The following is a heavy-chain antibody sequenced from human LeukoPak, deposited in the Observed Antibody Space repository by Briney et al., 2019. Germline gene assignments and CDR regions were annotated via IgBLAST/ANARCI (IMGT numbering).Heavy chain of an antibody. V-gene: IGHV3-23*01. Sequence: GGSLRLSCAASGFIFSSYVMNWVRRAPGKGLEWVSGTSGSGGSTSYADSVKGRFTISRDNSKNTLYLQMNSLRAEDTAVYYCATVNFYYYYMDVWGKGTTVTVTS. CDR2: TSGSGGST. J-gene: IGHJ6*03. CDR3: ATVNFYYYYMDV. CDR1: GFIFSSYV.